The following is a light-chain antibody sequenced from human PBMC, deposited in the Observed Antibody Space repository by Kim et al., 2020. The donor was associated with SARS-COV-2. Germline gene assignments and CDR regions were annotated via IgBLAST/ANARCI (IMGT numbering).Light chain of an antibody. CDR2: GAS. Sequence: DIQMTQSPSSLSASIGDRVTITCRASLDIARHLNWYQQQPGKAPNLLIYGASNLQSGVPSRFTGSGSGTDFTLTISRLQPEDVATYYCQQSYNTPLTFGPGTKVEIK. V-gene: IGKV1-39*01. CDR3: QQSYNTPLT. J-gene: IGKJ3*01. CDR1: LDIARH.